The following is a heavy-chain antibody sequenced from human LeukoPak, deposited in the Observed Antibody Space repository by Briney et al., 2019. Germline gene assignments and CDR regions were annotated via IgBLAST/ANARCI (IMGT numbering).Heavy chain of an antibody. V-gene: IGHV3-23*01. CDR1: GFTFSDYA. Sequence: GGSLRLSCRASGFTFSDYAMSWVRQAPGMGLEWVSAISGSGGSTYYADSVKGRFTISRDNSKNTLYLQMNSLRAEDTAVYYCAKEVNRWAMVRGVEGSFDYWGQGTLVTVSS. CDR3: AKEVNRWAMVRGVEGSFDY. CDR2: ISGSGGST. D-gene: IGHD3-10*01. J-gene: IGHJ4*02.